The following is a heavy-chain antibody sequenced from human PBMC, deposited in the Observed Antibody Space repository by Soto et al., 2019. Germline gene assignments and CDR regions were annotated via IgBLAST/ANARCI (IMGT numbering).Heavy chain of an antibody. J-gene: IGHJ4*02. CDR2: ISSTTNYI. Sequence: GGSLRLSCAASGFTFTRYSMNWVRQAPGKGLEWVSSISSTTNYIYYGDSMKGRFTISRDNAKNSLYLQMNSLRDEDTAVYYCARVGYSNTWSNFDYWGQGTLVTVSS. CDR1: GFTFTRYS. CDR3: ARVGYSNTWSNFDY. V-gene: IGHV3-21*06. D-gene: IGHD6-13*01.